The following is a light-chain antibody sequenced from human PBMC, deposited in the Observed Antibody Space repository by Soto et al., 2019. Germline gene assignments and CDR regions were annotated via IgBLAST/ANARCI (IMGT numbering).Light chain of an antibody. V-gene: IGLV2-14*01. CDR3: SSYTSSSLYV. CDR2: DVS. Sequence: QSALTQPASVSGSPGQSITISCTGTSSDVGGYNYVSWYQQHPGKAPKLMIYDVSNRPSGVSYRFSGSKSGNTASLTISGLQAEDEADYYCSSYTSSSLYVFGTGTKVTVL. CDR1: SSDVGGYNY. J-gene: IGLJ1*01.